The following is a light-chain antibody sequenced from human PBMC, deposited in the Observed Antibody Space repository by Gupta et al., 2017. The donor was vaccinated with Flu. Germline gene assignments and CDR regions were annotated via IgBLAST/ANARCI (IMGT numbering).Light chain of an antibody. J-gene: IGKJ4*01. V-gene: IGKV3-20*01. Sequence: LSLSPGERVTLSCSASQSGSSDYLAWYQQKPGQAPRLLIYGASNRATGIPDRFSGSGSGTDFTLTISSLEPEDSAVYYCQHYGSPITFGGGTXVEIE. CDR3: QHYGSPIT. CDR2: GAS. CDR1: QSGSSDY.